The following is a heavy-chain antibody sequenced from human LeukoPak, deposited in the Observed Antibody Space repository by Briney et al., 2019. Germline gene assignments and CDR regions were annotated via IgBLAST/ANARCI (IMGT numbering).Heavy chain of an antibody. Sequence: SETLSLTCTVSGGSISSSSYYWGWIRQPPGKGLEWIGSISYSGSTYYNPSLKSRVTISGDTSKTQFSLNLSSVTAADTAVYFCARGNYDLDYWDQGTLVTVSS. D-gene: IGHD1-7*01. J-gene: IGHJ4*02. CDR1: GGSISSSSYY. CDR3: ARGNYDLDY. V-gene: IGHV4-39*07. CDR2: ISYSGST.